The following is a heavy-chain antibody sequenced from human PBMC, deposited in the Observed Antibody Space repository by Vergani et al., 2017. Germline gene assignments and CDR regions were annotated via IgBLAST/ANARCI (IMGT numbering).Heavy chain of an antibody. CDR3: VIDQFTRLQGCDALDI. J-gene: IGHJ3*02. CDR1: GSTFRSYA. V-gene: IGHV3-49*04. CDR2: IRSKAYGQAT. D-gene: IGHD5-24*01. Sequence: EVQLVESGGGLVQPGGSLRLSCAASGSTFRSYAMNWVRQAPGQGLEWVGGIRSKAYGQATIYAASVKGRFTISRDDSKSIAYLQMNNLQTEDTAMYYCVIDQFTRLQGCDALDIWGQGTMVTVSS.